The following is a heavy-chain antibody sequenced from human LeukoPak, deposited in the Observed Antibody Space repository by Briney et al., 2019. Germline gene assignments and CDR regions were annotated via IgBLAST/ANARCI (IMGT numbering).Heavy chain of an antibody. V-gene: IGHV4-34*01. D-gene: IGHD3-22*01. CDR2: INHSGST. CDR3: ARTAYYYDSSGYYKGFDY. CDR1: GGSFSGYY. J-gene: IGHJ4*02. Sequence: PSETPSLICAVYGGSFSGYYWSWIRQPPGKGLEWIGEINHSGSTNYNPSLKSRVTISVDTSKNQFSLKLSSVTAADTAVYYCARTAYYYDSSGYYKGFDYRGQGTLVTVSS.